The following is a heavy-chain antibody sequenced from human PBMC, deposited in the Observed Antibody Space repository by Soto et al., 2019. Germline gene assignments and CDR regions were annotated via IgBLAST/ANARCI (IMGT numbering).Heavy chain of an antibody. D-gene: IGHD3-9*01. Sequence: PGGSVRLSCTVFGFSFSDYWMSWVRQAPGKGLEWVANIYKDGSEIHYGDSVKGRLTISRDNAKNSLYLQMNGLRAEDTAVYYCTRYLTSGPADYWGQGTLVTVPS. J-gene: IGHJ4*02. CDR2: IYKDGSEI. CDR3: TRYLTSGPADY. CDR1: GFSFSDYW. V-gene: IGHV3-7*01.